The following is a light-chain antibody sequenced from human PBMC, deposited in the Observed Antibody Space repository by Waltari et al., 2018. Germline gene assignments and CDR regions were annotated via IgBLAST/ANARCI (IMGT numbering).Light chain of an antibody. V-gene: IGLV2-8*01. J-gene: IGLJ3*02. CDR2: DVN. CDR1: SSDIGTYTF. Sequence: QSALTQPPPASGSPGQSVTFSCTGTSSDIGTYTFVSWYQQHPGKPPKLMIYDVNKRPSGVPDRFSGSKSDNTASLTVSGLQAEDESVYYCSSYAGSNTWVFGGGTKLTVV. CDR3: SSYAGSNTWV.